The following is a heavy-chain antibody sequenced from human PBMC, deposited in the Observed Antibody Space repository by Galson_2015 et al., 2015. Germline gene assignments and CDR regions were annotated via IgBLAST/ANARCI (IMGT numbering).Heavy chain of an antibody. CDR1: GASVTSGNYY. CDR3: ARLFSGWSRFDP. V-gene: IGHV4-61*01. CDR2: FHNSVRT. D-gene: IGHD6-19*01. Sequence: ETLSLTCTVSGASVTSGNYYWSWIRQPPGKGLEYIGDFHNSVRTNNNPSLKSRVTISLDRSKNQFSLKLYSVTAADTAVYYCARLFSGWSRFDPWGQGTLVTVSS. J-gene: IGHJ5*02.